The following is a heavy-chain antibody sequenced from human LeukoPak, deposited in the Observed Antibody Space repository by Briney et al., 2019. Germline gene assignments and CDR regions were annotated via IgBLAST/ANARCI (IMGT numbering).Heavy chain of an antibody. J-gene: IGHJ5*02. D-gene: IGHD2-2*01. CDR1: GYTFTSYD. Sequence: ASVKVSCKASGYTFTSYDINWVRQATGQGLEWMGWTNPNSGNTGYAQKFQGRVTMTRNTSISTAYMELSSLRSEDTAVYYCARGRGRCSSTSCYRWFDPWGQGTLVTVSS. CDR2: TNPNSGNT. CDR3: ARGRGRCSSTSCYRWFDP. V-gene: IGHV1-8*01.